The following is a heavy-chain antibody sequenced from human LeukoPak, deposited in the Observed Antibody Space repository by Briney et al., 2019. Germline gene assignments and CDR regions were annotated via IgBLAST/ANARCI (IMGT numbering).Heavy chain of an antibody. D-gene: IGHD1-26*01. CDR2: INPNSGGT. CDR3: ARDRSPDSGSYYFDY. CDR1: GYTFTGYY. V-gene: IGHV1-2*02. J-gene: IGHJ4*02. Sequence: ASVKVSCKASGYTFTGYYMHWVRQAPGQGLEWMGWINPNSGGTNYAQKFQGRVTMTRDTPISTAYMELSRLRSDDTAVYYCARDRSPDSGSYYFDYWGQGTLVTVSS.